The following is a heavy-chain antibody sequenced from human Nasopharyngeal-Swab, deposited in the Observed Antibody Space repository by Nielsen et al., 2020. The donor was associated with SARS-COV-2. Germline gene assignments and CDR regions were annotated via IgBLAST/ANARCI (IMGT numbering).Heavy chain of an antibody. J-gene: IGHJ6*03. CDR2: IDPSDSYT. D-gene: IGHD3-10*02. CDR3: ARHVSESSAYYYYYMDV. V-gene: IGHV5-10-1*01. Sequence: GREMSGKYLAWMGRIDPSDSYTNYSPSFQGHVTISADKSISTAYLQWSSLKASDTAMYYCARHVSESSAYYYYYMDVWGKGTTVTVSS.